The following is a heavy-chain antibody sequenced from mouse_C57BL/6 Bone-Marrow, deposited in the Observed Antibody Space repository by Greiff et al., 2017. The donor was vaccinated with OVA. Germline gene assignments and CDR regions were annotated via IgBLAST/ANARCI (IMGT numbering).Heavy chain of an antibody. Sequence: EVNVVESGGGLVKPGGSLKLSCAASGFTFSSYTMSWVRQTPEKRLEWVATISGGGGNTYYPDSVKGRFTISRDNAKNTLYLQMSSLRSEDTALYYCASPTAPYFDYWGQGTTLTVSS. V-gene: IGHV5-9*01. J-gene: IGHJ2*01. CDR3: ASPTAPYFDY. D-gene: IGHD3-1*01. CDR1: GFTFSSYT. CDR2: ISGGGGNT.